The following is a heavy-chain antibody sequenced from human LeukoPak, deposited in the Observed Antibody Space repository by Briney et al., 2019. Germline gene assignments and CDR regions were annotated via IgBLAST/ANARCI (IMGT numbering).Heavy chain of an antibody. CDR3: ARGINRVLDY. CDR1: GDSVSSDSAA. Sequence: SQTLSLTCAISGDSVSSDSAAWYWIRLSPSRGLEWLGRTYYRSKWYNDSALSVKSRITINPDTSKNQFSLQLDSVTPEDTAMYYCARGINRVLDYWGQGTLVTVSS. J-gene: IGHJ4*02. D-gene: IGHD3-10*01. V-gene: IGHV6-1*01. CDR2: TYYRSKWYN.